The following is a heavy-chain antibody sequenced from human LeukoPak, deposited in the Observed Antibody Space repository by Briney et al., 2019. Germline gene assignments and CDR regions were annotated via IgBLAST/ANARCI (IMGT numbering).Heavy chain of an antibody. CDR1: GFSFSSYA. CDR2: ISGSGDNT. D-gene: IGHD6-19*01. Sequence: GGSLKLSCAASGFSFSSYAMSWVRQAPGKGVEGVSSISGSGDNTYYAESVKGQFTISRDNSKNTLFLQMNSLRAEDTAVFYCAKRSGYTTGWFFDFWGQGTLVTVSS. J-gene: IGHJ4*02. CDR3: AKRSGYTTGWFFDF. V-gene: IGHV3-23*01.